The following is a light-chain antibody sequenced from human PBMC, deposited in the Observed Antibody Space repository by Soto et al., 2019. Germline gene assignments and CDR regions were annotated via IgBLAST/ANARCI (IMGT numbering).Light chain of an antibody. J-gene: IGKJ1*01. CDR3: QQYDSPPWT. Sequence: DIVMTQSPDSLAVSLGERATINCKSSQSVLYSSNNKHSLAWYQQKSGQPPKLLIYWASIRESGVPDRFSGSGSGTDFTLTISSLQTEDVAVYYCQQYDSPPWTFGQGTKVEIK. V-gene: IGKV4-1*01. CDR2: WAS. CDR1: QSVLYSSNNKHS.